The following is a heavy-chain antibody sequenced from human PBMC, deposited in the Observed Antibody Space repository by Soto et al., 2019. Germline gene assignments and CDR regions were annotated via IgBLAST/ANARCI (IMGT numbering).Heavy chain of an antibody. J-gene: IGHJ5*02. Sequence: QVQLQQWGAGLLKPSETLSLTCAVYGGSFSGYYWSWIRQPPGKGLEWIGEINHSGSTNYNPSLKRRVPKSVDTSKNQFSLKLSSVTAADTAVYYCARREPTSSTSPNWFDPWGQGTLVTVSS. CDR1: GGSFSGYY. CDR3: ARREPTSSTSPNWFDP. D-gene: IGHD2-2*01. V-gene: IGHV4-34*01. CDR2: INHSGST.